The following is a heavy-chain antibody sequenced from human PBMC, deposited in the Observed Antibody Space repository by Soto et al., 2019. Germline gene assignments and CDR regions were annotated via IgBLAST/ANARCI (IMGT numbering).Heavy chain of an antibody. CDR2: ISSSSSYI. CDR3: ARDRSMHHYDILAYAGIDY. Sequence: GGSLRLSCAASGFTFSSYSMNWVRQAPGKRLEWVSSISSSSSYIYYADSVKGRFTISRDNAKNSLYLQMNSLRAEDTAVYYCARDRSMHHYDILAYAGIDYWGQGTLVTVSS. V-gene: IGHV3-21*01. CDR1: GFTFSSYS. D-gene: IGHD3-9*01. J-gene: IGHJ4*02.